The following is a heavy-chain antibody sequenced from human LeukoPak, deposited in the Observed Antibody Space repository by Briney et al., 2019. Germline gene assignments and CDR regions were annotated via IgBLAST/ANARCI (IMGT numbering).Heavy chain of an antibody. CDR3: AREFPEYYYPISRVYYFDY. D-gene: IGHD3-10*01. CDR2: IWYDGSNK. J-gene: IGHJ4*02. Sequence: GGSLRLSCAASGFTFSSYGMHWARQAPGKGLEWVAVIWYDGSNKYYADSVKGRFTISRDNSKNTLYLQMNSLRAEDTAVYYCAREFPEYYYPISRVYYFDYWGQGTLVTVSS. CDR1: GFTFSSYG. V-gene: IGHV3-33*01.